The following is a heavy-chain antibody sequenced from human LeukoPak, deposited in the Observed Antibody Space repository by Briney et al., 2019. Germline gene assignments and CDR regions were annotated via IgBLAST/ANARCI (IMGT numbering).Heavy chain of an antibody. CDR2: INHSGST. CDR3: ARGSPRLYDFWRTAAFDP. V-gene: IGHV4-34*01. Sequence: PSETLSLTCAVYGGSFSGYYWSWIRQPPGKGLEWIGEINHSGSTNYNPSLKSRVTISVDTSKNQFSLKLSSVTAADTAVYYCARGSPRLYDFWRTAAFDPWGQGTLVTVSS. CDR1: GGSFSGYY. D-gene: IGHD3-3*01. J-gene: IGHJ5*02.